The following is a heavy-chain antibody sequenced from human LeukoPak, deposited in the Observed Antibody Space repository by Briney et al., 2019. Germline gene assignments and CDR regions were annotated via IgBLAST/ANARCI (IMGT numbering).Heavy chain of an antibody. D-gene: IGHD5-12*01. CDR2: IYYTGSS. CDR1: GGSIRSYY. CDR3: VRGGVATIDY. V-gene: IGHV4-59*01. J-gene: IGHJ4*02. Sequence: PSETLSLTCTVSGGSIRSYYWSWIRQSPGKGLEWIGYIYYTGSSNYNPSPKSRVTISVDTSKNQFSLKLNFVTAADTAVYYCVRGGVATIDYWGQGTLVTVSS.